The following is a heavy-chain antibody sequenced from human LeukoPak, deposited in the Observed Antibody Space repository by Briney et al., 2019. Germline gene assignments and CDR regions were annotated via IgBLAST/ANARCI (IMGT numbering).Heavy chain of an antibody. J-gene: IGHJ3*02. V-gene: IGHV3-21*01. Sequence: GGSLRLSCAASGFTFSSCSMNWVRQAPGKGLEWVSSISSSSSYIYYADSVKGRFTISRDNAKNSLYLQMNSLRAEDTAVYYCARAGSYSGAFDIWGQGTMVTVSS. D-gene: IGHD3-10*01. CDR2: ISSSSSYI. CDR3: ARAGSYSGAFDI. CDR1: GFTFSSCS.